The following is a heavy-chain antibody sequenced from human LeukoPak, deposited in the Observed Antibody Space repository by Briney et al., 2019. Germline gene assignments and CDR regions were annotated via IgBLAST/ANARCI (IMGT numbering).Heavy chain of an antibody. D-gene: IGHD5-18*01. CDR1: GFTFSSYG. CDR2: ISYDGSNK. J-gene: IGHJ4*02. CDR3: ARGTRGYSRIEN. V-gene: IGHV3-30*03. Sequence: GGSLRLSCAASGFTFSSYGMHWVRQAPGKGLEWVAVISYDGSNKYYADSVKGRFTISRDNSKNTLYLQMNSLRAEDTAVYYCARGTRGYSRIENWGQGTLVTVSS.